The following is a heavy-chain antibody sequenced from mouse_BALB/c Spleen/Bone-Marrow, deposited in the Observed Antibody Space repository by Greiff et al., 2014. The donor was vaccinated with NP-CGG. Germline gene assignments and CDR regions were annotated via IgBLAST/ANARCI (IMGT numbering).Heavy chain of an antibody. V-gene: IGHV14-3*02. D-gene: IGHD2-4*01. CDR3: ASLDDYIY. CDR2: IEPANGNT. J-gene: IGHJ3*01. Sequence: VQLKESGAELVKPGASVKLSCTASDFNIKDTYMHWVKQRPEQGLEWIGRIEPANGNTKYDPKFQGKTTITADTSSNTAYLQLSSLTSEDTAVYYCASLDDYIYWGQGTLVTVSA. CDR1: DFNIKDTY.